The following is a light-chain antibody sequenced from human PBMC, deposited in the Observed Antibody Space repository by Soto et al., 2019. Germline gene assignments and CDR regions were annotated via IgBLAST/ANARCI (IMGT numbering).Light chain of an antibody. Sequence: QSVLTQSSSASASLGSSVKLTCTLSSGHSNYIIAWHHQQSGKAPRYLMKLEAGGRYNKGSGVPERFSGSSSVADRYLTISNLQFEDEGDYYCETWDSNTRVFGGGTKVTVL. CDR2: LEAGGRY. V-gene: IGLV4-60*02. J-gene: IGLJ3*02. CDR1: SGHSNYI. CDR3: ETWDSNTRV.